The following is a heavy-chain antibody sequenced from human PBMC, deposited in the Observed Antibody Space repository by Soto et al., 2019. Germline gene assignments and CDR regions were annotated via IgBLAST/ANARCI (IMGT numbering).Heavy chain of an antibody. J-gene: IGHJ4*02. Sequence: QVQLVQSGAEVKKPGASVKVSCKASGYTFTSYGISWVRQAPGQGLEWMGWISAYNGNTNYAQKLQGRVTMTTDTSTCTAYMELRSLRSDDTAVYYCARVRPLVDYSSSWYDYWGQGTLVTVSS. CDR1: GYTFTSYG. CDR3: ARVRPLVDYSSSWYDY. CDR2: ISAYNGNT. D-gene: IGHD6-13*01. V-gene: IGHV1-18*01.